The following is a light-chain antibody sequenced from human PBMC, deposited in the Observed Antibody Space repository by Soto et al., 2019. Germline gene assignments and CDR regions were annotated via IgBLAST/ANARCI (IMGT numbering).Light chain of an antibody. CDR1: QSLNRD. J-gene: IGKJ5*01. CDR2: GAS. V-gene: IGKV3-15*01. CDR3: QQYTQWPIT. Sequence: IGMTQSPATLSMSPGERATLSCRASQSLNRDLAWYQQKPGQSPRLLIFGASIRATGIPARFSGSGSGTEFTLTIGSLQSEDCAVYYCQQYTQWPITFGQGTRLEI.